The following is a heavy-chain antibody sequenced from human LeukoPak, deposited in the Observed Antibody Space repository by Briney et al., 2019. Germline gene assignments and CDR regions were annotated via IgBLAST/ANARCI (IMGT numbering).Heavy chain of an antibody. CDR3: ARDLSPIWYFDL. J-gene: IGHJ2*01. Sequence: PGGSLRLSCAASGFTFSSYEMNWVRQAPGKGLEWVSYISSSGSTIYYADSVKGRFTISRDNAKNSLYLQMNSLRAEDTAVYYCARDLSPIWYFDLWGRGTLVTVSS. V-gene: IGHV3-48*03. CDR2: ISSSGSTI. CDR1: GFTFSSYE. D-gene: IGHD3-3*02.